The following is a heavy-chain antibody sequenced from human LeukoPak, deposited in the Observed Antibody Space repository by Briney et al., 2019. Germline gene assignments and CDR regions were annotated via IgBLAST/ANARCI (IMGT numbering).Heavy chain of an antibody. V-gene: IGHV4-59*01. Sequence: SETLSLTCTVSGGSISSYDWSWIRQPPGKGLEWIGYIYYSGSTNYNPSLKSRVTISVDTSKNQFSLKLSSVTAADTAVYYCARAEYCSGGSCSPYYYYGMDVWGQGTTVTVSS. CDR1: GGSISSYD. CDR2: IYYSGST. CDR3: ARAEYCSGGSCSPYYYYGMDV. D-gene: IGHD2-15*01. J-gene: IGHJ6*02.